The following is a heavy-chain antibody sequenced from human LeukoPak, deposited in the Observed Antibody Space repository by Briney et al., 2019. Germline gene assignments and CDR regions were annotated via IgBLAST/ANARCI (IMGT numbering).Heavy chain of an antibody. CDR1: GFTFSSYA. D-gene: IGHD3-10*01. CDR2: ISYDGSNK. CDR3: ARDRGGYYGSDIIYYFDY. J-gene: IGHJ4*02. Sequence: RTGGSLRLSCAASGFTFSSYAMHRVRQAPGKGLEWVAVISYDGSNKYYADSVKGRFTISRDNSKNTLYLQMNSLRAEDTAVYYCARDRGGYYGSDIIYYFDYWGQGTLVTVSS. V-gene: IGHV3-30-3*01.